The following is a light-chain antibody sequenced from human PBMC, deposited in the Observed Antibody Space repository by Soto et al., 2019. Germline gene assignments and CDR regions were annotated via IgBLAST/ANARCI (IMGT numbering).Light chain of an antibody. CDR3: AVWDDSLSGMV. J-gene: IGLJ7*01. Sequence: QSALTQPPSASGTPGQRVTISCSGSSSNIETNTVDWYQHLPGTAPKVLIFNNNQRPSGVPDRFSGSKSGTSASLAINGLQSEDEADYYCAVWDDSLSGMVFGGGTQLTVL. CDR1: SSNIETNT. CDR2: NNN. V-gene: IGLV1-44*01.